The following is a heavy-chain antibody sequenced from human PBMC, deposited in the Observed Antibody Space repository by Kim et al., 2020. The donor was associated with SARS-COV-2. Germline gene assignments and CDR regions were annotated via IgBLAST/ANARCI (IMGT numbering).Heavy chain of an antibody. J-gene: IGHJ5*02. CDR2: IYYSGST. V-gene: IGHV4-59*13. CDR1: GGSISSYY. CDR3: ARVEWVIAAAGTYWFDP. Sequence: SETLSLTCTVSGGSISSYYWSWIRQPPGKGLEWIGYIYYSGSTNYNPSLKSRITISVDTSKNQFSLKLSSVTAADTAVYYCARVEWVIAAAGTYWFDPWGQGTLVTVSS. D-gene: IGHD6-13*01.